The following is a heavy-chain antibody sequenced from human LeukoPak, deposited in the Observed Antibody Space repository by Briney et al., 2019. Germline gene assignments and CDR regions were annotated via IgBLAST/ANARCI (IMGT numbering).Heavy chain of an antibody. CDR2: ISGSGGST. Sequence: GGPLRLSCAASGFTFSNYAMTWVRQAPGKGLEWVSVISGSGGSTYYADSVEGRFTLTRDNSKNTLYLQMNRLRAEDTAVYYCAKSTGGVAVVAVDYWGQGTLVTVSS. D-gene: IGHD2-15*01. CDR3: AKSTGGVAVVAVDY. CDR1: GFTFSNYA. J-gene: IGHJ4*02. V-gene: IGHV3-23*01.